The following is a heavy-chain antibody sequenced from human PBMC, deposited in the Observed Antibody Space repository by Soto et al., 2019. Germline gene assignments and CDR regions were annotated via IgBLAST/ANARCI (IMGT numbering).Heavy chain of an antibody. Sequence: QVQLVESGGGVVQPGRSLRLSCAASRFPFSTYGMHWVRQAPGKGLEWVAVISYDGSEKYYADSVKGRFTISRDNSKNTLYLQMDSLRTEDTAVYFCAKDCRYNYDTDAFDSWGQGTMVTVSS. J-gene: IGHJ3*02. CDR3: AKDCRYNYDTDAFDS. CDR2: ISYDGSEK. V-gene: IGHV3-30*18. CDR1: RFPFSTYG. D-gene: IGHD5-18*01.